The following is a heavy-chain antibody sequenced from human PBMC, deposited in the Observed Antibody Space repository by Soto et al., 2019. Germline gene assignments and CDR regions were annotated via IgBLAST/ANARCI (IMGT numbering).Heavy chain of an antibody. V-gene: IGHV5-51*01. CDR3: ARQGDLLRHPFDY. Sequence: PGESLKISCKGSGYSFTSYWIGWVRQMPGKGLEWMGIIYPGYSDTRYSPSFQGQVTISADKSISTAYLQWSSLKASDTAMYYCARQGDLLRHPFDYWGQGTLVTVSS. CDR2: IYPGYSDT. J-gene: IGHJ4*02. CDR1: GYSFTSYW. D-gene: IGHD3-22*01.